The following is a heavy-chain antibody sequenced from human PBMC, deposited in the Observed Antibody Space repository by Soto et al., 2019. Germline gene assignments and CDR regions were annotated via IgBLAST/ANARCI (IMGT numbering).Heavy chain of an antibody. CDR3: ARGTGNGMAPSNWFDP. CDR1: GGSFSGYY. CDR2: INHSGST. V-gene: IGHV4-34*01. Sequence: QVQLQQWGAGLLKPSETLSLTCAVYGGSFSGYYWSWIRQPPGKGLEWIGEINHSGSTNYNPPLKSRATIAXXTXKIXCSLKPSSVTAADTAVYYCARGTGNGMAPSNWFDPWGQGTLVTVSS. J-gene: IGHJ5*02. D-gene: IGHD1-20*01.